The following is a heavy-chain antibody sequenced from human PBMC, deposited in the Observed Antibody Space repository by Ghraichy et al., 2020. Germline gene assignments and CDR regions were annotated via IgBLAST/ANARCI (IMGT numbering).Heavy chain of an antibody. Sequence: SGPTLVKPTQTLTLTCNISGLSLSTSGVGVGWIRQPPGKALEWLALIHWDDNKRYSPSLRSRLTITKDTSKNQVVLTMTNMDPVDTATYFCAHVRASYYYESSGYRPRPQYFKDWGQGTLVTVSS. D-gene: IGHD3-22*01. CDR2: IHWDDNK. CDR1: GLSLSTSGVG. CDR3: AHVRASYYYESSGYRPRPQYFKD. V-gene: IGHV2-5*02. J-gene: IGHJ1*01.